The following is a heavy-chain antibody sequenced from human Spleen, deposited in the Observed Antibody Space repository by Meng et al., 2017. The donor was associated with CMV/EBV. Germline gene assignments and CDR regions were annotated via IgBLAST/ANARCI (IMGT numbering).Heavy chain of an antibody. Sequence: YGDSGCTCSNKSKALVRQSPGKGLEWDSSISSSRDYIYYTDTVKGRFTISRDNAKNSLYLQMISLRAEDTAVYYCARGSITVRPFDPWGQGTLVTVSS. CDR3: ARGSITVRPFDP. V-gene: IGHV3-21*01. CDR2: ISSSRDYI. J-gene: IGHJ5*02. CDR1: GCTCSNKS. D-gene: IGHD3-10*01.